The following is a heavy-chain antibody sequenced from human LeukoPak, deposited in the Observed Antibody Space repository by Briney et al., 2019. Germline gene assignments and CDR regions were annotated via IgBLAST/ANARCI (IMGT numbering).Heavy chain of an antibody. V-gene: IGHV3-7*03. J-gene: IGHJ4*02. CDR1: GFTFSSYW. Sequence: GGSLRLSCAASGFTFSSYWMNWARQAPGKGLEWVASINHNGNVNYYVDSVKGRFTISRDNAKNSLYLQISNLRAEDTAVYFCARDPNLYSGTYDTYWGQGTLVTVSS. CDR2: INHNGNVN. CDR3: ARDPNLYSGTYDTY. D-gene: IGHD1-26*01.